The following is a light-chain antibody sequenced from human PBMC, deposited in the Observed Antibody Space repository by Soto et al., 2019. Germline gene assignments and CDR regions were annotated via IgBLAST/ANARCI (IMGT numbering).Light chain of an antibody. Sequence: QTVVTQEPSLTVSPGGTVTLTCASSTGAVTSGHYPNWVQQKPGQVPKSLIYSTSDKHSWTPARFSGSILGGKAALTLSSVQAEDEDDYYCLLYYGGALGVFGGGTKLTVL. J-gene: IGLJ2*01. CDR3: LLYYGGALGV. CDR2: STS. V-gene: IGLV7-43*01. CDR1: TGAVTSGHY.